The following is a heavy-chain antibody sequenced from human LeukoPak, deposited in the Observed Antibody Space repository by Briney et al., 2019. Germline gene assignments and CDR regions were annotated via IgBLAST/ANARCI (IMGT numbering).Heavy chain of an antibody. CDR3: ARGVRIAVAGNIDY. D-gene: IGHD6-19*01. CDR2: ISYDGANK. CDR1: GFTFRNYA. Sequence: PGGSLRLSCAASGFTFRNYAMHWVRQAPGKGLEWVAVISYDGANKHYADSVKSRFTISRDNSKNTLYMQMNSLRAEDTAVYCCARGVRIAVAGNIDYWGQGTLVTVSS. V-gene: IGHV3-30*04. J-gene: IGHJ4*02.